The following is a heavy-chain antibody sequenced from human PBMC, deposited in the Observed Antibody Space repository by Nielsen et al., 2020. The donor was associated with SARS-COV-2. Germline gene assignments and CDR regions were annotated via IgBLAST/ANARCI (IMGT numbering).Heavy chain of an antibody. J-gene: IGHJ6*02. D-gene: IGHD6-19*01. CDR2: INPNSGGT. CDR3: AREKAVAGTYYYYGMDV. CDR1: GYTFTGYY. V-gene: IGHV1-2*04. Sequence: ASVKVSCKASGYTFTGYYMHWVRQAPGQGLEWMGWINPNSGGTNYAQKFQGWVTMTRDTSISTAYMELSRLRSDDTAVYYCAREKAVAGTYYYYGMDVWGQGTTVTVSS.